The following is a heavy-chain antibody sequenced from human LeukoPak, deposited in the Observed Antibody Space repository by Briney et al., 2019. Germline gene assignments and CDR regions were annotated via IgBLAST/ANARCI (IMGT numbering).Heavy chain of an antibody. Sequence: GGSLRLSCAASGFTFSSYAMSWVRQAPGKGLEWVSAISGSGGSTYYADSVKGRFTISRDNSKNTLYLQMNSLRAEDTAVYYCARNPYYYDSKGTFDYWGQGTLVIVSS. CDR1: GFTFSSYA. D-gene: IGHD3-22*01. V-gene: IGHV3-23*01. J-gene: IGHJ4*02. CDR2: ISGSGGST. CDR3: ARNPYYYDSKGTFDY.